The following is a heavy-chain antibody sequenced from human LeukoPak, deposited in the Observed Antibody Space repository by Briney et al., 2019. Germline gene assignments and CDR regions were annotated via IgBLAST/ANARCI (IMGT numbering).Heavy chain of an antibody. CDR1: GGSISSYY. D-gene: IGHD4-17*01. J-gene: IGHJ2*01. CDR2: IYYSGST. CDR3: ARTDGDYVGWYFDL. V-gene: IGHV4-59*01. Sequence: KASETLSLTCTVSGGSISSYYWSWIRQPPGKGLEWIGYIYYSGSTNYNPSLKSRVTISVDTSKNQFSLKLSSVTAADTAVYYCARTDGDYVGWYFDLWGRGTLVTVSS.